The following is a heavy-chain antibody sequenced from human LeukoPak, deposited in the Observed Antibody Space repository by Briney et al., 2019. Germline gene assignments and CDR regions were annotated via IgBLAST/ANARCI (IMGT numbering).Heavy chain of an antibody. CDR2: ISGSGGST. D-gene: IGHD3-9*01. Sequence: GGSLRLSCAASGFTFSSYAMSWVRQAPGKGLEWVSAISGSGGSTYYADSVKGRFTIPRDNSKNTLYLQMNSLRAEDTAVYYCATTPYYDILTGYPTGFDYWGQGTLVTVSS. V-gene: IGHV3-23*01. CDR1: GFTFSSYA. J-gene: IGHJ4*02. CDR3: ATTPYYDILTGYPTGFDY.